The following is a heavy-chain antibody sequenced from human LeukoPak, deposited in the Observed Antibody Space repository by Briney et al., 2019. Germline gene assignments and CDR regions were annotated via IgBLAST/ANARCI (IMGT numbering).Heavy chain of an antibody. D-gene: IGHD3-22*01. CDR2: VYHSGTT. Sequence: PSETLSLTCAVAGNSISTFYYWGWIRQPPGKGLEWIGSVYHSGTTYYTPSLKSRVSISMDTSRNQFSLKLSSVTAADTAVYYCARGRMGYDSSGYSEAFDIWGQGTMVTVSS. V-gene: IGHV4-38-2*01. CDR3: ARGRMGYDSSGYSEAFDI. J-gene: IGHJ3*02. CDR1: GNSISTFYY.